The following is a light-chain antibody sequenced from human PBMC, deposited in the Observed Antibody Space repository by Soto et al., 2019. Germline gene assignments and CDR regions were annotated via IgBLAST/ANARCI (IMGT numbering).Light chain of an antibody. J-gene: IGKJ3*01. Sequence: EIVLTQSPGTLSLSPGERATLSCRASQSVSSKYLAWYQQKPGQAPRVLIYGTSIRASGVPERFSGGGSGTDFTLNITRLEPEDFAVYYCQQYGSSPFTFGPGTKVDFK. CDR3: QQYGSSPFT. CDR1: QSVSSKY. V-gene: IGKV3-20*01. CDR2: GTS.